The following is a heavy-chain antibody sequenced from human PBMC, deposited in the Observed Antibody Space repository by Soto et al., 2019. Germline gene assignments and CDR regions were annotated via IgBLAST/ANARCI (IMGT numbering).Heavy chain of an antibody. CDR1: GYTFTSYG. Sequence: ASVKVSFKASGYTFTSYGISWLRQAPGQGLEWMGWISAYNGNTNYAQKFQGRVTVTRDTPTSTAYMELSRLTSDDTAVYYCARSLTEGYCTITGCYTRPLYGMDVWGQGTTVTVSS. V-gene: IGHV1-18*04. CDR3: ARSLTEGYCTITGCYTRPLYGMDV. J-gene: IGHJ6*02. D-gene: IGHD2-2*02. CDR2: ISAYNGNT.